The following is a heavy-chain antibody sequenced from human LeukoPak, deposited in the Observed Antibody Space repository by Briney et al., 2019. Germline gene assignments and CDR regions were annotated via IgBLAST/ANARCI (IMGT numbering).Heavy chain of an antibody. CDR2: ISGSGTTP. J-gene: IGHJ4*02. D-gene: IGHD2-2*01. V-gene: IGHV3-23*01. Sequence: GGSLRLSCRASGFTFNNYAISWVRQAPGKGLEWVSTISGSGTTPYHADSLKGRFTISRDNSKNTLYLQMNSLTAEDTALHYCARARYCSSTSCFLDYWGQGTLVTVSS. CDR1: GFTFNNYA. CDR3: ARARYCSSTSCFLDY.